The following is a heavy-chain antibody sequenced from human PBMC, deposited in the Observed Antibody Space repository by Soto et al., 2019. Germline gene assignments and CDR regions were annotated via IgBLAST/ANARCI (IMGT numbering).Heavy chain of an antibody. Sequence: GGSLRLSCAASGFTFSSYAMHWVRQAPGKGLEWVAVISYDGSNKYYADSVKGRFTISRDNSKNTLYLQMNSPRAEDTAVYYCARGDIVVVPAAVDMDVWGQGTTVTVSS. D-gene: IGHD2-2*01. V-gene: IGHV3-30-3*01. CDR3: ARGDIVVVPAAVDMDV. CDR1: GFTFSSYA. CDR2: ISYDGSNK. J-gene: IGHJ6*02.